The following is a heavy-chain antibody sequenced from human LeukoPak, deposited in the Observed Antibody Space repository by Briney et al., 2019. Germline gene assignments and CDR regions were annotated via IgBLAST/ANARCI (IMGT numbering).Heavy chain of an antibody. CDR3: ARDGYRLSGYFYYMDV. D-gene: IGHD2-2*03. J-gene: IGHJ6*03. CDR2: IKTHNGDT. CDR1: GYTFASFG. Sequence: ASVKVSCKASGYTFASFGITWVRQAPGQGLEWMGWIKTHNGDTNYAQKLQGRVTMTTDTSTSTAYMELRSLRSDDTAVYYCARDGYRLSGYFYYMDVWGKGTTVTVSS. V-gene: IGHV1-18*01.